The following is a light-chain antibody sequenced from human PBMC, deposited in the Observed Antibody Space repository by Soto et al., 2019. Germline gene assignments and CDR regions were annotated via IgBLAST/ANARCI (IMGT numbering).Light chain of an antibody. J-gene: IGKJ1*01. CDR1: QSVSSTY. V-gene: IGKV3-20*01. Sequence: IGLTQSPGSLPLSPGERATLSCRASQSVSSTYLAWYQQKPGQAPRVLIYGASSRATGIPDRVSGSGSGTEFTLTIGRLAPEDAAVYYWHQCGTSWWTFGQGTKVEIK. CDR2: GAS. CDR3: HQCGTSWWT.